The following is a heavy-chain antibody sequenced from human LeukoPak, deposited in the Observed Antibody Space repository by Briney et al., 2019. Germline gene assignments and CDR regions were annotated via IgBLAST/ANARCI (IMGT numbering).Heavy chain of an antibody. J-gene: IGHJ6*03. Sequence: GGSLRLSCAASGFTFSDYYMSWIRQAPGKGLEWVSYISSSGSTIYYADSVKGRFTISRDNAKNSLYLQMNSLRAEDMALYYCAKDWNSYYYYYYMDVWGKGTTVTVSS. CDR2: ISSSGSTI. CDR3: AKDWNSYYYYYYMDV. D-gene: IGHD1-1*01. CDR1: GFTFSDYY. V-gene: IGHV3-11*01.